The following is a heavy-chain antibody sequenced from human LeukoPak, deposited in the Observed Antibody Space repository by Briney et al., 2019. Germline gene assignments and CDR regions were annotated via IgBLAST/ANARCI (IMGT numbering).Heavy chain of an antibody. J-gene: IGHJ4*02. Sequence: GGSLTLSCAASGFTLSSYGMHWVRQAPGKGLEWVAVIWYDGSNKYYADSVKGRFTISRDNSKNTLYLQMNSLRAEDTAVYYCARDSTYYYDSSGSRGRYFDYWGQGTLVTVSS. V-gene: IGHV3-33*01. D-gene: IGHD3-22*01. CDR1: GFTLSSYG. CDR2: IWYDGSNK. CDR3: ARDSTYYYDSSGSRGRYFDY.